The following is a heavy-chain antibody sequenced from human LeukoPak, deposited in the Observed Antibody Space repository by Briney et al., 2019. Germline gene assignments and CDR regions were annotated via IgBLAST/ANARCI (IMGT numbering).Heavy chain of an antibody. CDR3: ARADSSGWYQNDY. V-gene: IGHV1-2*06. CDR1: GYTFTSYG. D-gene: IGHD6-19*01. J-gene: IGHJ4*02. Sequence: ASVKVSCKASGYTFTSYGISWVRQAPGQGLEWMGRINPNSGGTNYAQKFQGRVTMTRDTSISTAYMELSRLRSDDTAVYYCARADSSGWYQNDYWGQGTLVTVSS. CDR2: INPNSGGT.